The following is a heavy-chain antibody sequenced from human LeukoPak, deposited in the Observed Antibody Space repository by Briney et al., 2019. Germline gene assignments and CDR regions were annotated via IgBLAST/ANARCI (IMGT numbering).Heavy chain of an antibody. J-gene: IGHJ4*02. CDR2: ISYDGSNK. Sequence: PGGSLRLSCAASGLTFSSYGMHWVRQAPGKGLEWVAVISYDGSNKYYADSVKGRFTISRDNSKNTLYLQMNSLRAEDTAVYYCAKDLIAVADYYFDYWGQGTLVTVSS. D-gene: IGHD6-19*01. V-gene: IGHV3-30*18. CDR3: AKDLIAVADYYFDY. CDR1: GLTFSSYG.